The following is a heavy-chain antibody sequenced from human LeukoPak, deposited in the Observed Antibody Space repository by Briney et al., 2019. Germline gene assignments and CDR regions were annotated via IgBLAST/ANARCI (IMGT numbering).Heavy chain of an antibody. Sequence: ASVKVSCKVSGYTLTELSMHWVRQAPGKGLEWMGGFDPEDGETIYAQKFQGRVTMTEDTSIDTAYMELSSLRSEDTAVYYCATDGAGWSNFDYWGQGTLVTVSS. CDR1: GYTLTELS. V-gene: IGHV1-24*01. J-gene: IGHJ4*02. CDR3: ATDGAGWSNFDY. CDR2: FDPEDGET. D-gene: IGHD6-19*01.